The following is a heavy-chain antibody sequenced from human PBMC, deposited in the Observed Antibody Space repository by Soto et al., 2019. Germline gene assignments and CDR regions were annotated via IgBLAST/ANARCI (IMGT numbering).Heavy chain of an antibody. Sequence: EVQLVESGGGLVKPGGSLRLSCAASGFTFSSYSMNWVRQAPGKGLEWVSSISSGSDYIFYAESVNGRFTISRDNSKNSLFLQMNSLTAEDTAVYYCARSPVGDAFNVWGQGTVVTVSS. D-gene: IGHD2-15*01. CDR2: ISSGSDYI. CDR3: ARSPVGDAFNV. J-gene: IGHJ3*01. V-gene: IGHV3-21*01. CDR1: GFTFSSYS.